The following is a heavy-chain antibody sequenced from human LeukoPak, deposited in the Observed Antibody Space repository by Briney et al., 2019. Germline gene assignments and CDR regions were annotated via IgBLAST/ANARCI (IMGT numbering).Heavy chain of an antibody. CDR2: INPNSGGT. V-gene: IGHV1-2*02. Sequence: ASVKVSCKASGYTFTGYYMHWVRQAPGQGLEWMGWINPNSGGTNYAQKFQGRVTMTRDTSISTAYMELSRLRSDDTAVYYCARVPKTTIAAAGTVGFDYWGQGTLVTVSS. D-gene: IGHD6-13*01. CDR3: ARVPKTTIAAAGTVGFDY. CDR1: GYTFTGYY. J-gene: IGHJ4*02.